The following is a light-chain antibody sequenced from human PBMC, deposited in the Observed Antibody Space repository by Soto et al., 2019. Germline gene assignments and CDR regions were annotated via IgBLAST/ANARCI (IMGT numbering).Light chain of an antibody. CDR2: KAS. CDR3: QQYDHLPRT. Sequence: DIQMTQSPSTLSASVGDRVTITCRASQSISWLAWYQQKPGKAPKLLIYKASSLQSGVPSRFSGSGSGTEFTLTISSLQPDDFATYYCQQYDHLPRTFGRGTKVEIK. J-gene: IGKJ1*01. V-gene: IGKV1-5*03. CDR1: QSISW.